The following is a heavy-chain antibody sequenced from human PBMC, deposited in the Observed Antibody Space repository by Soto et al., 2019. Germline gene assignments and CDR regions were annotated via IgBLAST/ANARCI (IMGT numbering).Heavy chain of an antibody. CDR3: ARSGNTMSRGVVHWFDP. CDR1: GDSISSYY. CDR2: IYYSGRT. D-gene: IGHD3-10*01. J-gene: IGHJ5*02. V-gene: IGHV4-39*01. Sequence: PSETLSLTCSVSGDSISSYYWGWIRQPPGKGLEWIGSIYYSGRTYYTPSLKSRVSISVDTSKNQFSLKLSSVTAADTGMYHCARSGNTMSRGVVHWFDPWGQGTLVTVSS.